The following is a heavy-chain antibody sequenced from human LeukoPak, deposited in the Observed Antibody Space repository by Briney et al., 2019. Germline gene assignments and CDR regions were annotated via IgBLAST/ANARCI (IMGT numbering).Heavy chain of an antibody. D-gene: IGHD4-17*01. CDR1: GYTFTSYY. CDR3: ARGPHYGDSTLYYFDY. Sequence: GASVKVSCKASGYTFTSYYMHWVRQAPGQGLELMGIINPSGGSTSYAQKFQGRVTMTRDTSTSTVYMELSSLRSEDTAVYYCARGPHYGDSTLYYFDYWGQGTLVTVSS. J-gene: IGHJ4*02. CDR2: INPSGGST. V-gene: IGHV1-46*01.